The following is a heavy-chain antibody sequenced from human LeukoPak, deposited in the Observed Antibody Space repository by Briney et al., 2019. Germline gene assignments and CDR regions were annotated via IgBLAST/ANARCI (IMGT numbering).Heavy chain of an antibody. CDR1: GGSISSYY. CDR2: IYYSGST. J-gene: IGHJ2*01. Sequence: SETVSLTCTVSGGSISSYYWSWIRQPPGKGLEWIGYIYYSGSTNYNPSLKSRVTISLDTSNNQCSLKLSSVTAADTAVYYCARLSTLNCYFDLWGRGTRVTVSP. CDR3: ARLSTLNCYFDL. V-gene: IGHV4-59*08.